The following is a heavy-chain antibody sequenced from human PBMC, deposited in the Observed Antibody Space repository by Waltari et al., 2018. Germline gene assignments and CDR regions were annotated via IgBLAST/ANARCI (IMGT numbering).Heavy chain of an antibody. J-gene: IGHJ4*02. CDR1: GYTFTGYY. V-gene: IGHV1-2*02. CDR3: GREIGVSWRVVDY. CDR2: INPNSGGA. Sequence: QVQLVQSGAEVKTPGASVKVSCKASGYTFTGYYINWVRQAPGQGLEWMGWINPNSGGANYAQRFLGRVTMTRDTSISTAYMELNSLRSDDTALYYCGREIGVSWRVVDYWGQGTLVTVSS. D-gene: IGHD3-3*01.